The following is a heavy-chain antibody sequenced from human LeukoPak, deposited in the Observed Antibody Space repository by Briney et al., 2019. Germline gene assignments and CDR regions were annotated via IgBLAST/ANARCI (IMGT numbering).Heavy chain of an antibody. D-gene: IGHD3-22*01. CDR2: IKSDGST. Sequence: GGSLRLSCAASGFTFSSYWMHWVRQAPGKGLVWVSRIKSDGSTNYADSVKGRFTISRDSAKNTLSLQMNSLRAEDTGVYYCARAPSEIGGYYPEYFRHWGQGTLVTVSS. CDR1: GFTFSSYW. V-gene: IGHV3-74*01. J-gene: IGHJ1*01. CDR3: ARAPSEIGGYYPEYFRH.